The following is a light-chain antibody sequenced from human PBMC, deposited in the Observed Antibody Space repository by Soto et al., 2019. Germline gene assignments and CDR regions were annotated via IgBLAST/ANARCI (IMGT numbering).Light chain of an antibody. CDR3: QQYYDFPFT. J-gene: IGKJ3*01. V-gene: IGKV1-8*01. CDR1: LDVRGY. Sequence: AIRMTQSPSSLSASIGDRVTITCRASLDVRGYVAWYQQKPGKAPNLLIYDASTLQSGVSSRFSGSGSGADFSLTISGLQSEDFASYHCQQYYDFPFTFGPGTKLDI. CDR2: DAS.